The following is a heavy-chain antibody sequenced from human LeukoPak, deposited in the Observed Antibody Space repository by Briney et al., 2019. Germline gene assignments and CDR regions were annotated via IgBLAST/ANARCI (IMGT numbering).Heavy chain of an antibody. CDR2: ISDDGSKK. D-gene: IGHD2-2*01. V-gene: IGHV3-30-3*01. CDR1: GFXFSSYS. J-gene: IGHJ4*02. Sequence: GGSLRLSCAASGFXFSSYSIHWVRQAPGKGLEWVAVISDDGSKKSYADSVKGRFTVSRDNSKNTLYLQMNSPRVEDTAVYYCAREGGYCSSTTCYFDSWGQGTLVTVSS. CDR3: AREGGYCSSTTCYFDS.